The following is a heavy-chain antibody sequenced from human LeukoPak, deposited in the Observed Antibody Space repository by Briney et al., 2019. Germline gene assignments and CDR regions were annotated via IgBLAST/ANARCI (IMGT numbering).Heavy chain of an antibody. CDR2: VNSDGMSI. D-gene: IGHD5-12*01. CDR3: ARGGYSGYDSLGV. V-gene: IGHV3-74*03. J-gene: IGHJ4*02. Sequence: GGSLRLACAASGFTFDSYYMHWVRQGPGKGLVWFSRVNSDGMSIKYADSVKGRFTISRDNAKNTLHLQMDSLTADDTAVYYRARGGYSGYDSLGVWGQGTLVTVS. CDR1: GFTFDSYY.